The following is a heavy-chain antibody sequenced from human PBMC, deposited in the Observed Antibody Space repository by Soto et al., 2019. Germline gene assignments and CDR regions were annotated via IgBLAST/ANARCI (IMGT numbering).Heavy chain of an antibody. V-gene: IGHV1-69*13. CDR1: GGTFSSYA. CDR2: IIPIFGTA. Sequence: SVKVSCKASGGTFSSYAISWVRQAPGQGLEWMGGIIPIFGTANYAQKFQGRVTITADESTSTAYMELSSLRSEDAAVYYCARGDCSSTSCFDYYYYGMDVWGQGTTVTVSS. D-gene: IGHD2-2*01. CDR3: ARGDCSSTSCFDYYYYGMDV. J-gene: IGHJ6*02.